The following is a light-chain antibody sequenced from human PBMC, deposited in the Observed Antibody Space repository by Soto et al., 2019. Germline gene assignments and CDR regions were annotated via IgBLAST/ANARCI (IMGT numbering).Light chain of an antibody. V-gene: IGKV3-20*01. J-gene: IGKJ3*01. Sequence: EIVLTQSPGTLSLSPGERATLSCRASQSVSSSYLAWYQQKPGQAPRLLIYGASSRPTGIPDRFSGSGSGTEFTLTISRLEPEDFAVYYCQQYGSSLLTFGPGTKVDIK. CDR2: GAS. CDR1: QSVSSSY. CDR3: QQYGSSLLT.